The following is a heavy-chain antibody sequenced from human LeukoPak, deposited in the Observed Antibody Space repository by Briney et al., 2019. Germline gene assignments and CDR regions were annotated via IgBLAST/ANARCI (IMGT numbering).Heavy chain of an antibody. J-gene: IGHJ3*02. CDR1: GFTFSDYY. D-gene: IGHD6-13*01. Sequence: KPGGPLRLSCAASGFTFSDYYMSWIRQAPGKGLEWVSYISSSGSTIYYADSVKGRFTISRDNAKNSLYLQMNSLRAEDTAVYYCARSVYGAYSSSWYGAFDIWGQGTMVTVSS. V-gene: IGHV3-11*01. CDR2: ISSSGSTI. CDR3: ARSVYGAYSSSWYGAFDI.